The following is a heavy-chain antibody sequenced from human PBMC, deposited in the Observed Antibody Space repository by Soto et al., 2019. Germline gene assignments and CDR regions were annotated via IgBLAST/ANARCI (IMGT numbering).Heavy chain of an antibody. J-gene: IGHJ6*02. CDR1: GGTFSSYA. CDR3: ATGWFGELTFYYGMDV. D-gene: IGHD3-10*01. V-gene: IGHV1-69*01. CDR2: IISIFGTA. Sequence: QVQLVQSGAEVKKPGSSVKVSCKASGGTFSSYAISWVRQAPGQGLEWMGGIISIFGTANYTQKFQGRVTITADESTSKPYMELSSLRSEDTAVYYCATGWFGELTFYYGMDVWGQGTTVTVSS.